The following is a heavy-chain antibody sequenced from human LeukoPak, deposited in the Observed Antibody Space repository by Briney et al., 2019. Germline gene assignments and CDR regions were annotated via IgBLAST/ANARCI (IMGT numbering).Heavy chain of an antibody. D-gene: IGHD6-19*01. V-gene: IGHV3-7*01. CDR1: GFTFSSYW. CDR2: IKQDGSEK. J-gene: IGHJ4*02. CDR3: AGGQWLAVFDY. Sequence: GGSLRLSCAASGFTFSSYWMSWVRQAPGKGLEWVANIKQDGSEKYYVDSVKGRFTISRDNAKNSLYLQMNSLRAEDTAVYYCAGGQWLAVFDYWGQGTLVTVSS.